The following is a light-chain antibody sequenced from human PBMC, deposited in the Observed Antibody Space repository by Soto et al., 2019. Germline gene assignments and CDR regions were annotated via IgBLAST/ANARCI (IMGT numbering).Light chain of an antibody. J-gene: IGKJ1*01. CDR2: GAS. Sequence: DIQMTQSPYPLSASVGDRVTITCRASQTISTYLNWYQQKPGKAPKLLIYGASSLQSGVPSRFSGSGSGTDFTLTISSLQPEDFGTYYCQQSFSTPRTFGQGTKVEIK. V-gene: IGKV1-39*01. CDR1: QTISTY. CDR3: QQSFSTPRT.